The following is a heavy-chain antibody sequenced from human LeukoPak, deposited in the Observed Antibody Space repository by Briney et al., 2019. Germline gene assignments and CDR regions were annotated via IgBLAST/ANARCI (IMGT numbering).Heavy chain of an antibody. Sequence: SVKVSCKASGGTFSSYAISWVRQAPGQGIEWMGGIIPIFGTANYAQKFQGRVTITAEASTSTAYMELSSLRAEDTAVYYCARPSDIVVVPAAVDAFDIWGQGTMVTVSS. J-gene: IGHJ3*02. CDR2: IIPIFGTA. CDR1: GGTFSSYA. CDR3: ARPSDIVVVPAAVDAFDI. D-gene: IGHD2-2*01. V-gene: IGHV1-69*13.